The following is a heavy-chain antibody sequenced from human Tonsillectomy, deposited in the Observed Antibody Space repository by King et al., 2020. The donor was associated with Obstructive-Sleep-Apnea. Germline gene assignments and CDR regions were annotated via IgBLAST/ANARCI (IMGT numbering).Heavy chain of an antibody. CDR3: ARHRGVEDYGGYGDYFDY. D-gene: IGHD5-12*01. J-gene: IGHJ4*02. CDR2: MNYSGNT. CDR1: GGSISNYY. V-gene: IGHV4-59*08. Sequence: VQLQESGPGLVKPSETLSLTCTVSGGSISNYYWSWSRQPPGKGLEWIGYMNYSGNTNFNPSLNMRGTISADTAMIQFSLRLGPVTAADTAVYYCARHRGVEDYGGYGDYFDYWGQGTLVTVSS.